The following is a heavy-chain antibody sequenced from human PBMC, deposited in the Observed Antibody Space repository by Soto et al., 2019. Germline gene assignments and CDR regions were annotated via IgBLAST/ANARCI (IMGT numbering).Heavy chain of an antibody. CDR3: ARDGNWFDP. Sequence: SETLSLTCAVYGGSFIGYYWSWIRQPPGKGLEWIGEINHSGSTNYNPSLKSRVTISVDTSKNQFSLKLSSVTAADTAVYYCARDGNWFDPWGQGTLVTVSS. J-gene: IGHJ5*02. V-gene: IGHV4-34*01. CDR2: INHSGST. CDR1: GGSFIGYY.